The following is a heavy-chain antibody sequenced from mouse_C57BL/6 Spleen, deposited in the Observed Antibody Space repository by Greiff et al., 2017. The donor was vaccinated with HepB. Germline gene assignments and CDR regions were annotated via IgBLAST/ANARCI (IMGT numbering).Heavy chain of an antibody. Sequence: EVQLQQSGPELVKPGASVKISCKASGYSFTDYNMNWVKQSHGKSLEWIGVINPNYGTTSYNQKFKGKATLTVDQSSSTAYMQLNSLTSEDSAVYYCARNYYGSSYVYAMDYWGQGTSVTVAS. CDR2: INPNYGTT. J-gene: IGHJ4*01. CDR1: GYSFTDYN. D-gene: IGHD1-1*01. CDR3: ARNYYGSSYVYAMDY. V-gene: IGHV1-39*01.